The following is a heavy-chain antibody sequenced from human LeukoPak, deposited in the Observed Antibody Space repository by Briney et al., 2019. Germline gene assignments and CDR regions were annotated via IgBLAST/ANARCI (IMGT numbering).Heavy chain of an antibody. D-gene: IGHD3-10*01. CDR1: GFTFRTYA. J-gene: IGHJ6*02. Sequence: GWSLRLSCAASGFTFRTYAMSWVGQAPGKGLAGVSGIIGRGGSTYYADSVKGRFTISRDNSKNTLYLQVNSLRAEDTAVFYCPNVAFCATVRGGNYYYVMDVWREG. V-gene: IGHV3-23*01. CDR2: IIGRGGST. CDR3: PNVAFCATVRGGNYYYVMDV.